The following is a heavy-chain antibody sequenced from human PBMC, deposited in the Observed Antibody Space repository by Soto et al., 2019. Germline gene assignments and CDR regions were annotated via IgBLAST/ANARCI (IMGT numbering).Heavy chain of an antibody. CDR3: AIRSRGCHVL. CDR1: GGSISSSSYY. V-gene: IGHV4-39*01. Sequence: SETLSLTCTVSGGSISSSSYYWGWIRQPPGKGLEWIGSIYYSGSTYYNPSLKSRVTISVDTSKNQFSLKLSSVTAADTAVYYCAIRSRGCHVLWGQETLVTVPS. CDR2: IYYSGST. D-gene: IGHD6-19*01. J-gene: IGHJ4*02.